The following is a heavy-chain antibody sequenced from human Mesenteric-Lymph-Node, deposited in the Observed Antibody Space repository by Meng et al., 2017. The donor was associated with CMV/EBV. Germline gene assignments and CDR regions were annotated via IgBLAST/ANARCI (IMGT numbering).Heavy chain of an antibody. D-gene: IGHD2-2*01. CDR3: AMQGYCSSVSCYP. Sequence: GESLKISCAASGLSFSSYAMSWVRQAPGKGLEWLSVITGSGGSTYYADSVKGRFTISRDNSKNTLYLQMNSLRAEDTAMYYCAMQGYCSSVSCYPWGQGTLVTVSS. CDR2: ITGSGGST. J-gene: IGHJ5*02. V-gene: IGHV3-23*01. CDR1: GLSFSSYA.